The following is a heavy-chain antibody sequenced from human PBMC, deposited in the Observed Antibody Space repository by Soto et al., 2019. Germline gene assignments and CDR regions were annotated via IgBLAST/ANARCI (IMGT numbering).Heavy chain of an antibody. J-gene: IGHJ3*01. Sequence: QVVLVQSGAEVKNPGSSVKVSCKASGGTFGRNAINWVRQAPGQGFEWMGGIIPMFDTANHAQKFRDRIMITEDESTNTAYLELKDLRSEDTAIYYCARPQGSCWRFNALDFWGQGTMVTVSS. CDR3: ARPQGSCWRFNALDF. CDR1: GGTFGRNA. V-gene: IGHV1-69*01. D-gene: IGHD6-19*01. CDR2: IIPMFDTA.